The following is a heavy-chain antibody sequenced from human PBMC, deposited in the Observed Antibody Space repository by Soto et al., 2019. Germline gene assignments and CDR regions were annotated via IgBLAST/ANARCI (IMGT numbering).Heavy chain of an antibody. CDR3: ATESGRYSSSPSAGY. J-gene: IGHJ4*02. V-gene: IGHV3-23*01. Sequence: PGGSLRLSCAASGFTFSSYAMSWVRQAPGKGLEWVSAISGSGGSTYYADSVKGRFTISRDNSKNTLYLQMNSLRAEDTAVYYCATESGRYSSSPSAGYWGQGTLVTVSS. CDR1: GFTFSSYA. CDR2: ISGSGGST. D-gene: IGHD6-6*01.